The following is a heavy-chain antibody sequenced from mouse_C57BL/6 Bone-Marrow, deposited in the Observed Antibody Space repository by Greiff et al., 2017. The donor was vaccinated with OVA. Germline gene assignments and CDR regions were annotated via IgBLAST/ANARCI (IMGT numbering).Heavy chain of an antibody. V-gene: IGHV3-6*01. CDR2: ISYDGSN. CDR1: GYSITSGYY. J-gene: IGHJ2*01. Sequence: EVQLQQSGPGLVKPSQSLSLTCSVTGYSITSGYYWNWIRQFPGNILEWMGYISYDGSNNYNPSLKNRISITRDTSKNQIFLKLNSVTTEDTATYYCARELFFFDYWGQGTTLTVSS. CDR3: ARELFFFDY.